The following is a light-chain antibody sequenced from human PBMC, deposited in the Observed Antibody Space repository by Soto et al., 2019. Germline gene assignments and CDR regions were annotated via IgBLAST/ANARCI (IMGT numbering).Light chain of an antibody. CDR2: EVT. CDR3: SSYAASSNLL. Sequence: QSVLTQPPSASGSPGQSVTISCSGTSSDIGDYNYVSWYQQYSGKAPKFIIFEVTKRPSGVPDRFSGSKSGNTASLTVSGLQTEDEAYYYCSSYAASSNLLFGGGPKLTVL. J-gene: IGLJ2*01. CDR1: SSDIGDYNY. V-gene: IGLV2-8*01.